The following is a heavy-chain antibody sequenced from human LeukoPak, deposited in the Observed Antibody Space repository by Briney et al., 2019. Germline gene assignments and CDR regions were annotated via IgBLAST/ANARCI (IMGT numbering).Heavy chain of an antibody. CDR2: IYYSGST. CDR1: GGSISSYY. D-gene: IGHD2-2*01. CDR3: ARLGYCSSTSCYEFAGVDY. V-gene: IGHV4-39*01. J-gene: IGHJ4*02. Sequence: SETLSLTCTVSGGSISSYYWGWIRQPPGKGLEWIGSIYYSGSTYYNPSLKSRVTISVDTSKNQFSLKLSSVTAADTAVYYCARLGYCSSTSCYEFAGVDYWGQGTLVTVSS.